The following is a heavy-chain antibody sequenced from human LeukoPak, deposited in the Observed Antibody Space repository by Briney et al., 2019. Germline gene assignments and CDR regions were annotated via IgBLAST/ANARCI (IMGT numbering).Heavy chain of an antibody. V-gene: IGHV4-30-4*01. CDR2: IYYSGST. J-gene: IGHJ4*02. CDR3: ARVSPRLHITGTKEGYFDY. Sequence: PSETLSLTCTVSGGSISSGDYYWSWIRQPPGKGLEWIGHIYYSGSTYYNPSLKSRVTISVDTSKNQFSLKLSSVTAADTAVYYCARVSPRLHITGTKEGYFDYWGQGTLVTVSS. CDR1: GGSISSGDYY. D-gene: IGHD1-7*01.